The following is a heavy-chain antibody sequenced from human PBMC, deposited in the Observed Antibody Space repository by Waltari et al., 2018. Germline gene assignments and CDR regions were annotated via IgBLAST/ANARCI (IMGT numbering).Heavy chain of an antibody. J-gene: IGHJ4*02. Sequence: QVTLKESGPALVKHTETLTLTCTFSGFSLSTSGMGVGWIRQSSRKTLEWLAHIYWDDDKRYSTSLKSRLTISKDTSKNQVVLTMTNMDPVDTATYYCARSAGIAAAGPLNFDYWGQGVLVTVSS. CDR2: IYWDDDK. D-gene: IGHD6-25*01. V-gene: IGHV2-5*02. CDR1: GFSLSTSGMG. CDR3: ARSAGIAAAGPLNFDY.